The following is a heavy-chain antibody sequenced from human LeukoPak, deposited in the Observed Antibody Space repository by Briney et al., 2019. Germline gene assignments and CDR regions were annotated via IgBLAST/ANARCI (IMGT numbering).Heavy chain of an antibody. CDR2: IYPADSDT. D-gene: IGHD2-15*01. J-gene: IGHJ4*02. V-gene: IGHV5-51*01. CDR1: GYSFTNYW. Sequence: GESLKISCKGSGYSFTNYWIGWVRQMPGKGLEWMGIIYPADSDTRYSPSFQDQVTISADKSISTAYLQWSSLKASDTAMYYCARLGRYCSGGSCYSGDYWGQGTLVTVSS. CDR3: ARLGRYCSGGSCYSGDY.